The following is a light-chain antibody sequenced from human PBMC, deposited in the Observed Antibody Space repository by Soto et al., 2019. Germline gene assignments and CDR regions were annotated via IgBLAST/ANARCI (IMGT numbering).Light chain of an antibody. J-gene: IGKJ5*01. CDR2: EAS. CDR1: QSISRT. Sequence: DIQMTQSPPTLSASVGDRVTITCRASQSISRTLAWYQQKPGKAPKLLIFEASTLESGVPSRFSGSGSGTEFTLTISSLEPEDFAVYYCQQRSNWPPITFGQGTRLEIK. CDR3: QQRSNWPPIT. V-gene: IGKV1-5*01.